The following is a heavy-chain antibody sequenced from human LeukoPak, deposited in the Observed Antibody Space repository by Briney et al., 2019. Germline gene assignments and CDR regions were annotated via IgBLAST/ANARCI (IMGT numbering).Heavy chain of an antibody. CDR1: GFTFSSYS. D-gene: IGHD4-17*01. CDR2: ISSSSSTI. CDR3: ARSTTHPYYNYMDV. V-gene: IGHV3-48*01. Sequence: GGSLRLSCAASGFTFSSYSMNWVRQAPGKGLEWVSYISSSSSTIYYADSVKGRFTISRDNAKNSLYLQMNSLRVEDTAVYYCARSTTHPYYNYMDVWGKGTTVTLSS. J-gene: IGHJ6*03.